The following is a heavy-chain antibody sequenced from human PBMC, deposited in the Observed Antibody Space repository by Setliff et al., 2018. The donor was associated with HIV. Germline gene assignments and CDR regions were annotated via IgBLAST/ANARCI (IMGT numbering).Heavy chain of an antibody. Sequence: LSLTCTVSGGSFSSRGYYWGWIRQPPGKGLEWIGNILNGETIFYNPSLKSRVTMSVDTSKIQLSLRLTSVTAADTAVYHCARPHSGRGGGAYFDPWGQGILVTVSS. CDR2: ILNGETI. V-gene: IGHV4-39*01. CDR1: GGSFSSRGYY. CDR3: ARPHSGRGGGAYFDP. D-gene: IGHD6-19*01. J-gene: IGHJ5*02.